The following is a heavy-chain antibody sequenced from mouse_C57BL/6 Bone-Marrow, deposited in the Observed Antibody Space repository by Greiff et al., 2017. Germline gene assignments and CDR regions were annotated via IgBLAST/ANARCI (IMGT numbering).Heavy chain of an antibody. CDR1: GYTFTSYT. D-gene: IGHD1-1*01. CDR3: ARRTTVVATRYYAMDY. CDR2: INPSSGYT. J-gene: IGHJ4*01. V-gene: IGHV1-4*01. Sequence: VKLMESGAELARPSASVKMSCKASGYTFTSYTMHWVKQRPGQGLEWIGYINPSSGYTKYNQKFKDKATLTADKSSSTAYMQLSSLTSEDSAVYYCARRTTVVATRYYAMDYWGQGTSVTVSS.